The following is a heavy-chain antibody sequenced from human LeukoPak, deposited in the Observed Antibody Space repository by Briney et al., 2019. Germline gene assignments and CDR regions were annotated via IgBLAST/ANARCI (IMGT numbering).Heavy chain of an antibody. Sequence: SETLSLTCAVYGGSFSGYYWSWIRQPPGKGLEWIGEINHSGSTNYNPSLKSRVTISVDTSKNQFSLKLSSVTAADTAVYYCAREAENDSSGYYYKTPFDYWGQGTLVTVSS. V-gene: IGHV4-34*01. CDR3: AREAENDSSGYYYKTPFDY. J-gene: IGHJ4*02. D-gene: IGHD3-22*01. CDR1: GGSFSGYY. CDR2: INHSGST.